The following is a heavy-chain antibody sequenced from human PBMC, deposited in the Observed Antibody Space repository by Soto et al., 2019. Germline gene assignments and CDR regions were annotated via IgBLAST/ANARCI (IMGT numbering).Heavy chain of an antibody. CDR3: AHLTITYGGVVGDEAFDV. J-gene: IGHJ3*01. Sequence: QITLKESGPTEVKPTEALALTCTFSGFSLATKGVGVGWVRQPPGGALESIAVIYWDDDRRYSPSLEARLRITKDTSNSQVVLTMTDMVFVDTAAFYCAHLTITYGGVVGDEAFDVWGQGAVVTVSS. V-gene: IGHV2-5*02. CDR1: GFSLATKGVG. CDR2: IYWDDDR. D-gene: IGHD3-16*02.